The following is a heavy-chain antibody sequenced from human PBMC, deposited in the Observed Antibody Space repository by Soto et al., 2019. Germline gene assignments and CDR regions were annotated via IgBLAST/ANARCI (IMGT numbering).Heavy chain of an antibody. Sequence: QVQLVESGGGVVQPGRSLRLSCAASGFTFSSYGMHWVRQAPGKGLEWVAVISYDGSNKYYADSVKGRFTISRDNSKNPLDLKRNSRRGGDRGVDYWGKGGGDSSGWYRGYGMDVWGQGTTVTVSS. CDR3: GKGGGDSSGWYRGYGMDV. D-gene: IGHD6-19*01. V-gene: IGHV3-30*18. CDR1: GFTFSSYG. CDR2: ISYDGSNK. J-gene: IGHJ6*02.